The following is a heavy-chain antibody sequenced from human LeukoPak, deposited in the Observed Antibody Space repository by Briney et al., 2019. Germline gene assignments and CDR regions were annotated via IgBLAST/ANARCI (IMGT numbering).Heavy chain of an antibody. J-gene: IGHJ4*02. V-gene: IGHV3-11*06. CDR3: AVYYDILTGYYTSIGY. CDR2: ISSSSSYT. Sequence: GGSLRLSCAASGFTLSDYYMSWIRQAPGRGREWVSYISSSSSYTNYADSVKGRFTISRDNAKTSPYMQMNSLRAEDTAVYYCAVYYDILTGYYTSIGYWGQGTLVTVSS. D-gene: IGHD3-9*01. CDR1: GFTLSDYY.